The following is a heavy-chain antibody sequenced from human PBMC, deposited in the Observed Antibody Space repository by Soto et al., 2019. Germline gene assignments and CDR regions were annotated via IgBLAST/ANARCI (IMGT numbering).Heavy chain of an antibody. CDR3: ARVAQGRSGYESYYYMDV. CDR1: GFTFSSYD. CDR2: IGTAGDT. D-gene: IGHD3-3*01. V-gene: IGHV3-13*01. J-gene: IGHJ6*03. Sequence: GGSLRLSCAASGFTFSSYDMHWVRQATGKGLEWVSAIGTAGDTYYPGSVKGRFAISGENAKNSLYLQLNSLRAGDTAVYYCARVAQGRSGYESYYYMDVWGKGTTVTVSS.